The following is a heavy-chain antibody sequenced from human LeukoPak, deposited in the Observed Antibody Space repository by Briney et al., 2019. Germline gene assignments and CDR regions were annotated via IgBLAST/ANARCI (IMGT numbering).Heavy chain of an antibody. Sequence: ASVKVSCKASGGTFSSYAISWVRQAPGQGLEWMGGIIPIFGTANYAQKFQGRVTITTDESTSTAYMELSSLRSEDTAVYYCARGDMVRGVHYYYYYYMDVWGKGTTVTVS. V-gene: IGHV1-69*05. CDR2: IIPIFGTA. CDR3: ARGDMVRGVHYYYYYYMDV. J-gene: IGHJ6*03. CDR1: GGTFSSYA. D-gene: IGHD3-10*01.